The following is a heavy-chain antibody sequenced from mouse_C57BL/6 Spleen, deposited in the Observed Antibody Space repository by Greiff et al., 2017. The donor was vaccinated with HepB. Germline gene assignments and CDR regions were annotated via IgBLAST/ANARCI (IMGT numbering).Heavy chain of an antibody. J-gene: IGHJ3*01. CDR3: ARRAHYGSSPWFAY. Sequence: QVQLKQSGAELARPGASVKLSCKASGYTFTSYGISWVKQRTGQGLEWIGEIYPRSGNTYYNEKFKGKATLTADKSSSTAYMELRSLTSEDSAVYFCARRAHYGSSPWFAYWGQGTLVTVSA. D-gene: IGHD1-1*01. V-gene: IGHV1-81*01. CDR2: IYPRSGNT. CDR1: GYTFTSYG.